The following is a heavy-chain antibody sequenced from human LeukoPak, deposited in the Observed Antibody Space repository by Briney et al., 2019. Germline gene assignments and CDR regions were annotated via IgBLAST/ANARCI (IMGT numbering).Heavy chain of an antibody. CDR1: GGSINGYY. D-gene: IGHD5-18*01. J-gene: IGHJ6*03. Sequence: SETLSLTCTVSGGSINGYYWSWIRQSPGKGLESLGYIYYTGSTNYNPSLKSRVTMSVDTSRNQFFLRLSSVTAADTAVYYCARVGYSYGYKGYYYYMDVWGKGTTVTISS. V-gene: IGHV4-59*01. CDR2: IYYTGST. CDR3: ARVGYSYGYKGYYYYMDV.